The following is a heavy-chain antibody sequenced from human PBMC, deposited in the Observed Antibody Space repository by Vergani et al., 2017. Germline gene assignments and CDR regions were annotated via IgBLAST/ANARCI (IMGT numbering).Heavy chain of an antibody. CDR1: GGSMSGYY. D-gene: IGHD3-10*01. V-gene: IGHV4-59*01. CDR3: GRVADFYGLGSRLLDL. Sequence: VQLVESGPGLVKPSETLSLTCSVSGGSMSGYYWSWIRQPPGKELEWIGYMYHSGSTNYNPALETRVTISGDTSKNQFSLKLNSVTAADTAVYYCGRVADFYGLGSRLLDLWGQGILVTVSS. CDR2: MYHSGST. J-gene: IGHJ5*02.